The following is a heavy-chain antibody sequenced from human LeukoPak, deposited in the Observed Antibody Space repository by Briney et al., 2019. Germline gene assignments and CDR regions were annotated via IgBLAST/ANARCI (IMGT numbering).Heavy chain of an antibody. CDR1: GYTFSSFD. D-gene: IGHD1-26*01. CDR3: ARGRRGSYYGY. Sequence: ASVKVSCKASGYTFSSFDINWVRQASGQGLEWMGWMNPNSGNTGYAQNFQGRVTMTRDTSKSTAYMELSGLRPEDTAVYYCARGRRGSYYGYWGQGTLVTVSS. J-gene: IGHJ4*02. CDR2: MNPNSGNT. V-gene: IGHV1-8*02.